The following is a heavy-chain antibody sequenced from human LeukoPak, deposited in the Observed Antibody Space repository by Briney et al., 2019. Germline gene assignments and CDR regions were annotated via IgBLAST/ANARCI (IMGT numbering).Heavy chain of an antibody. CDR1: GFTFSSYR. V-gene: IGHV3-21*01. CDR3: ARQYRGRTYYYDSSGYPDYYYYGMDV. D-gene: IGHD3-22*01. CDR2: ISSSSSYI. J-gene: IGHJ6*02. Sequence: IPGGSLRLSCAASGFTFSSYRMTWVRQAPGKGLEWVSSISSSSSYIYYADSVKGRFTISRDNAKNSLYLQMNSLRAEDTAVYYCARQYRGRTYYYDSSGYPDYYYYGMDVWGQGTTVTVSS.